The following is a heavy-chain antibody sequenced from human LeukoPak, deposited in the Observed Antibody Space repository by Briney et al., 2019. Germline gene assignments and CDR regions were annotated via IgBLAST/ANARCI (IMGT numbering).Heavy chain of an antibody. D-gene: IGHD6-19*01. CDR3: ARDVRAAVAGTGGY. J-gene: IGHJ4*02. CDR1: GFTFSDYY. Sequence: GGSLRLSCPASGFTFSDYYMSWIRQAPGKGLVWVSYISRGGSTIYYADSVKGRFTISRDNAKNSLYLQMNSMRAEDTAMYYCARDVRAAVAGTGGYWGQGTLVTVSS. CDR2: ISRGGSTI. V-gene: IGHV3-11*01.